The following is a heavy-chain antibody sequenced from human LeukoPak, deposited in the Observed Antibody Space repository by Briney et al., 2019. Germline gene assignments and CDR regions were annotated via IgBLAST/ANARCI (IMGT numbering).Heavy chain of an antibody. CDR1: GFTFSSYA. CDR3: APYYIFPNAFDI. CDR2: ISGSGGST. J-gene: IGHJ3*02. Sequence: GGSLGLSCAASGFTFSSYAMSWVRQVPGKGLEWVSAISGSGGSTYYADSVKGRFTISRDNSKNTLYLQMNSLRAEDTAVYYCAPYYIFPNAFDIWGQGTMVTVSS. V-gene: IGHV3-23*01. D-gene: IGHD2-21*01.